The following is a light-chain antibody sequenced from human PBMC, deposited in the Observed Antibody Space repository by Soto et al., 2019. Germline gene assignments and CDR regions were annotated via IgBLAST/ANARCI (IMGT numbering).Light chain of an antibody. CDR2: EVT. CDR1: SGDIGSYNR. CDR3: SSYTNINTRACV. Sequence: QSALTQPASVSGSPGQSITISCTGTSGDIGSYNRVSWYQHHPGKAPKLIIYEVTDRPSGGSNRFSGSKSGNTASLTISGLQAEDEAEYYCSSYTNINTRACVFGTGTKVTVL. V-gene: IGLV2-14*01. J-gene: IGLJ1*01.